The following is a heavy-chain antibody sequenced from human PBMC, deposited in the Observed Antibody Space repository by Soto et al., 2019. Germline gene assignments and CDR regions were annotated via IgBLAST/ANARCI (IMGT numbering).Heavy chain of an antibody. D-gene: IGHD3-3*01. CDR1: GGSFSGYY. CDR3: ARAQIGSRDFWSGYYNPYYYYGMDV. V-gene: IGHV4-34*01. CDR2: INHSGST. Sequence: SETLSLTCAVYGGSFSGYYWSWIRQPPGKGLEWIGEINHSGSTNYNPSLKSRVTISVDTSKNQFSLKLSSVTAADTAVYYCARAQIGSRDFWSGYYNPYYYYGMDVWGQGTTVTVSS. J-gene: IGHJ6*02.